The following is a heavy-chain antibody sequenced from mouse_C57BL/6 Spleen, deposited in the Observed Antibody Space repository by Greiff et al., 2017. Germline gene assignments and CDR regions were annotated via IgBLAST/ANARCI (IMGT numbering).Heavy chain of an antibody. J-gene: IGHJ2*01. V-gene: IGHV1-15*01. CDR3: TINGDGRYFDD. CDR2: IDPETGGT. CDR1: GYTFTDYE. D-gene: IGHD4-1*02. Sequence: QVQLQQSGAELVRPGASVTLSCKASGYTFTDYEMHWVKQTPVHGLEWIGAIDPETGGTAYNQKFKGKAILTADKSSSTAYMELRSLTSEDSAVYYCTINGDGRYFDDWGQGTTLTVSS.